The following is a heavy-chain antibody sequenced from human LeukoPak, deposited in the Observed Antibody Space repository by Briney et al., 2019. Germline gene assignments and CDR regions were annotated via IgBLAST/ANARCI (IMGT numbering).Heavy chain of an antibody. CDR1: GFTFTTYA. CDR2: ILANGNT. Sequence: GGSLRLSCAPSGFTFTTYAMNWVRQAPGKGLEWVSPILANGNTYYADSVKGRFTISRDTPKNTLYLQMNSLRVEDTAIYYCAKDREPDSGWNFDYWGQGTLVSVSS. D-gene: IGHD6-19*01. J-gene: IGHJ4*02. CDR3: AKDREPDSGWNFDY. V-gene: IGHV3-23*01.